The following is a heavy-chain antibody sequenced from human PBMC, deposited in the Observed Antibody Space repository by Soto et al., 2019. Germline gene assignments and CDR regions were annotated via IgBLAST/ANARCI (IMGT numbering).Heavy chain of an antibody. J-gene: IGHJ4*02. D-gene: IGHD6-19*01. Sequence: QVQLVESGGGVVQPGRSLRLSCAASGFTFSSYGMHWVRQAPGKGLEWVAVIPYDGSNKYYADSVKGRFTISRDNSKNTLYLQMNSLRAEDTAVYYCAKEELQSKSGWYSRALDYGGQGTLVTVSS. CDR2: IPYDGSNK. V-gene: IGHV3-30*18. CDR3: AKEELQSKSGWYSRALDY. CDR1: GFTFSSYG.